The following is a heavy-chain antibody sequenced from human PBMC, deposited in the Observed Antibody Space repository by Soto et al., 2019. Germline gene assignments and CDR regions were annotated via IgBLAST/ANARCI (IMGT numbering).Heavy chain of an antibody. CDR1: GYTFTSYG. V-gene: IGHV1-18*01. D-gene: IGHD2-15*01. Sequence: QVPLVQSGAEVKKPGASVKVSCKASGYTFTSYGISWVRQAPGQGLEWMGWISAYNGNTNYAQKLQGRVTMTTDTSTNRPYIELRSLRTNLRAVDDCASDPKDPGPECYSWYGMDVWGQGTTVTVSS. CDR2: ISAYNGNT. CDR3: ASDPKDPGPECYSWYGMDV. J-gene: IGHJ6*02.